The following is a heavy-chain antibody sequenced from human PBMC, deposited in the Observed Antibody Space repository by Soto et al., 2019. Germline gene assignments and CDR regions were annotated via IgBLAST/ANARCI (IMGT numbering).Heavy chain of an antibody. D-gene: IGHD3-3*01. CDR3: ARSLLEENWCDP. CDR2: IYYSGST. J-gene: IGHJ5*02. CDR1: GGSISSYY. V-gene: IGHV4-59*01. Sequence: QVQLQESGPGLVKPSETLSLTCTVSGGSISSYYWSWIRQPPGQGLEWIGYIYYSGSTNYNPSLKSRVTISVDTSKNKFSLKLSSVTAADTAVYYCARSLLEENWCDPWGQGTLVTVSS.